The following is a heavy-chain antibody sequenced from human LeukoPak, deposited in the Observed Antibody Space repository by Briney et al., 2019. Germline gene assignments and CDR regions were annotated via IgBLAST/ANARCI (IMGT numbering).Heavy chain of an antibody. V-gene: IGHV3-11*01. D-gene: IGHD3-22*01. CDR2: ISNSGSII. CDR3: ARDIYYDSSGSTDAFDI. J-gene: IGHJ3*02. CDR1: GFTFSDYY. Sequence: GGSLRLSCAASGFTFSDYYMSWIRQAPGKGLEWVSYISNSGSIIYYADSVKGRFTISRDNAKNSLYLQMNSLRAEDTAVYYCARDIYYDSSGSTDAFDIWGQGTMVTVSS.